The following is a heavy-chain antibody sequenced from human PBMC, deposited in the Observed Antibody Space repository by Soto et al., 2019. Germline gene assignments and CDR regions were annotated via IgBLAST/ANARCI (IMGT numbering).Heavy chain of an antibody. V-gene: IGHV1-18*04. D-gene: IGHD3-3*01. CDR2: ISAYNGNT. CDR3: SRGPGDRDFWSGYYFYYYYYGMDV. Sequence: EASVKVSCKASGYTFTSYGISWVRQAPGQGLEWMGWISAYNGNTNYAQKLQGRVTMTTDTSTSTAYMELRSLRSDDTAVYYCSRGPGDRDFWSGYYFYYYYYGMDVWGQGTTVTVSS. J-gene: IGHJ6*02. CDR1: GYTFTSYG.